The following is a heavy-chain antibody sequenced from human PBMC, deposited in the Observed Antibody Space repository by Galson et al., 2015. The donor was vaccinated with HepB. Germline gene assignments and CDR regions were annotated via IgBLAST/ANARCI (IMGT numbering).Heavy chain of an antibody. CDR2: ISYDGSNK. Sequence: SLRLSCAASGFTFSSYGMHWVRQAPGKGLEWVAVISYDGSNKYYADSVKGRFTISRDNSKNTLYLQTNSLRAEDTDVYYCAKDLRRGCRTSCYSGFDPWGQGTLVTVSS. CDR1: GFTFSSYG. D-gene: IGHD2-2*01. J-gene: IGHJ5*02. V-gene: IGHV3-30*18. CDR3: AKDLRRGCRTSCYSGFDP.